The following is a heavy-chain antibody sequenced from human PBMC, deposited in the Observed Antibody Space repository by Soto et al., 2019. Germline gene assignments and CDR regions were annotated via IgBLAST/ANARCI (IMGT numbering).Heavy chain of an antibody. CDR1: GFAFSDYY. CDR2: ITSSSSNFT. CDR3: VRDRGYSGYTF. J-gene: IGHJ4*02. Sequence: PGGSLRLSCEASGFAFSDYYMSWIRQAPGKGLEWVAYITSSSSNFTNYADSVRGRFTISRDNARNSVSLQMNSLRPEDTAVYYCVRDRGYSGYTFWGQGTQVTVSS. D-gene: IGHD5-12*01. V-gene: IGHV3-11*06.